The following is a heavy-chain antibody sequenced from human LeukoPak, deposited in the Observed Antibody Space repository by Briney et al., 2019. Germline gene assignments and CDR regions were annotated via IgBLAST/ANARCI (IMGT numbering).Heavy chain of an antibody. CDR2: IYSGGST. J-gene: IGHJ3*02. D-gene: IGHD4-17*01. CDR1: GFTVISNY. CDR3: ATTRYDAFDI. V-gene: IGHV3-53*01. Sequence: GGSPRLSCAAPGFTVISNYMSWVRQAPGKGLEWVSLIYSGGSTYYADSVRGRFTISRDNSKNTLCLQMNSLRAEDTAVYYCATTRYDAFDIWGQGTMVTVSS.